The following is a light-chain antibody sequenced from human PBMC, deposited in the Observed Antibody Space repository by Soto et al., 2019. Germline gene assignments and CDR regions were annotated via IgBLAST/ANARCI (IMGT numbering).Light chain of an antibody. V-gene: IGKV3-15*01. J-gene: IGKJ1*01. CDR3: QQHSNWPPMT. Sequence: EIVLTQSPATLSVSPGERATLSCRASQSVSSNLAWYQQKPGQAPRLLIYGASTRATGIPARFSGSGSGTEFTLTISSLQSEDFAVYYCQQHSNWPPMTFGQGTKVDI. CDR2: GAS. CDR1: QSVSSN.